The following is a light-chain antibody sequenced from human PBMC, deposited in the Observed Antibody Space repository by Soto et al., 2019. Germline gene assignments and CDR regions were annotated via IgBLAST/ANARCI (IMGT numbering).Light chain of an antibody. V-gene: IGKV3-15*01. J-gene: IGKJ2*02. Sequence: EIVMTQSPATLSVSPGARATLSCRASQSVCSNLAWYQQKPGQAPRLLIYGASTRATGIPARFSGSGSGTEFTLTISSLQSEDFAVYFCQQYNNWPPCTFGQGTKLEIK. CDR2: GAS. CDR3: QQYNNWPPCT. CDR1: QSVCSN.